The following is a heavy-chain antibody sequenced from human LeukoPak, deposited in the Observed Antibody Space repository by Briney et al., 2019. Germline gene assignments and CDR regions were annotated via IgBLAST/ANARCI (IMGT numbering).Heavy chain of an antibody. J-gene: IGHJ4*02. CDR3: ARLRGYEGLDY. V-gene: IGHV4-39*07. CDR2: INHSGST. CDR1: GGSISSGSYY. Sequence: SSETLSLTCTVSGGSISSGSYYWSWIRQPPGKGLEWIGEINHSGSTNYNPSLKSRVTISVDTSKNQFSLKLSSVTAADTAVYYCARLRGYEGLDYWGQGTLVTVS. D-gene: IGHD5-12*01.